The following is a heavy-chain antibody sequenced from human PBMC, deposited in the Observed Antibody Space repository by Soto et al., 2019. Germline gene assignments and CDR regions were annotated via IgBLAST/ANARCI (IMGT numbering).Heavy chain of an antibody. J-gene: IGHJ6*02. Sequence: EVQLVESGGGVVQPGGSLRLSCAASRFTFSSYWMTWVRQAPGKGLEWVANIKQDGSETYYVDSVKGRFTISRDNGKKSLFLQMNSLRAEDTAVYYCVIGPPYQHNGMDVWGQGTTVTVSS. CDR1: RFTFSSYW. CDR3: VIGPPYQHNGMDV. V-gene: IGHV3-7*03. D-gene: IGHD2-2*01. CDR2: IKQDGSET.